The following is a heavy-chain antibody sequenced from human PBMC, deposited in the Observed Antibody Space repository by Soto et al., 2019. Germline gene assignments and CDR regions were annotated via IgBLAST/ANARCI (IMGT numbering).Heavy chain of an antibody. CDR3: AGRSGSSDY. V-gene: IGHV3-30*04. Sequence: QRLSSAASGFTFSNYTMHWVRQAPGKGLEWVALISYDEIDKYFADAVKGRFTISRDNSKNTLYLQMDSLRAEDTAVYYCAGRSGSSDYWGRGTLVTVSS. CDR2: ISYDEIDK. J-gene: IGHJ4*02. CDR1: GFTFSNYT. D-gene: IGHD3-10*01.